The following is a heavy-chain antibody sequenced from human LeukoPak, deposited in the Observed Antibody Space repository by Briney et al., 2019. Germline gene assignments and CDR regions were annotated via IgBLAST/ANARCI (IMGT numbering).Heavy chain of an antibody. CDR1: GGSFSGYY. D-gene: IGHD1-26*01. CDR3: ARGLWDEGP. J-gene: IGHJ5*02. V-gene: IGHV4-34*01. Sequence: SETLSLTCAVYGGSFSGYYWSWIRQPPGKGLEWIGEINHSGSTNYNPSLKSRVTISVDTSKSQFSLKLSSVTAADTAVYYCARGLWDEGPWGQGTLVTVSS. CDR2: INHSGST.